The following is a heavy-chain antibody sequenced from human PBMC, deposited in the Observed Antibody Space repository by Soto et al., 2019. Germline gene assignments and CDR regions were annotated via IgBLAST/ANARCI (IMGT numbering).Heavy chain of an antibody. V-gene: IGHV4-39*02. CDR3: ARLVVVAPVANV. J-gene: IGHJ4*02. D-gene: IGHD2-2*01. Sequence: QLQLQESGPGLVKPSETLSLTCSVSGGSINYNSYHWVWIRQPPGQGLEWIGSIFYTGTTFYNPSLESRVTMSVDTSKNSFSLHLTSVTAADTAVYFCARLVVVAPVANVWGQGTLVTVSS. CDR2: IFYTGTT. CDR1: GGSINYNSYH.